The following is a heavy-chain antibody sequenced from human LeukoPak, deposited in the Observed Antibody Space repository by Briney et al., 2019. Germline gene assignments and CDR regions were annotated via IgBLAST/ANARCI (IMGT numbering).Heavy chain of an antibody. Sequence: PGGSLRLSCSASGFTFSSYAMHWVRQAPGKGLEYASAIRSSGGGTYYADSVKGRFTISRDNSRNTLYLQMSSLRAEDTAVYYCVPPPGWLRDFDYWGQGTLVTVSS. CDR3: VPPPGWLRDFDY. V-gene: IGHV3-64D*06. CDR2: IRSSGGGT. CDR1: GFTFSSYA. J-gene: IGHJ4*02. D-gene: IGHD5-12*01.